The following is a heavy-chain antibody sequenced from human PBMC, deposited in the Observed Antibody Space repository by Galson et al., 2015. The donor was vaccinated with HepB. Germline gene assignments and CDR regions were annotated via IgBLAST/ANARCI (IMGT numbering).Heavy chain of an antibody. CDR3: AHRQGHSASWGTFFDY. Sequence: PALVKPTQTLTLTCTFSGFSLTTSGEGVGWIRQPPGKALEWLALIYWNDEKRYSPSLKSRLTIAKDTSKNQVVLTMTNMDPVDTATYSCAHRQGHSASWGTFFDYWGLGILITVSS. J-gene: IGHJ4*02. D-gene: IGHD3-16*01. CDR2: IYWNDEK. V-gene: IGHV2-5*01. CDR1: GFSLTTSGEG.